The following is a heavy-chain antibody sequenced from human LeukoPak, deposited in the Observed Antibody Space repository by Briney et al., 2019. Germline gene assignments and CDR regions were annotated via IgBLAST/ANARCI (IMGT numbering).Heavy chain of an antibody. J-gene: IGHJ4*02. CDR3: ANLVYSD. V-gene: IGHV3-7*01. CDR2: IMADGSDI. D-gene: IGHD5-18*01. CDR1: GFTYNNAW. Sequence: GGSLRLFCAASGFTYNNAWMSWVRQAPGKGLEWLATIMADGSDIYYVDSVKGRFAISRDNAKNSLYLQMNSLRVEDTAVYYCANLVYSDGGQGTLVSFSA.